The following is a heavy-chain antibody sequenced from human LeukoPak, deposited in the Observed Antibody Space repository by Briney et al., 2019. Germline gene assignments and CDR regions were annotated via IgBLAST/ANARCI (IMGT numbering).Heavy chain of an antibody. CDR3: NTFKWELLSPDQSFDY. D-gene: IGHD1-26*01. Sequence: GGSLRLSCTASGFTFCDYAMSWVRQAPGKGLEGVGFIRSKAYGGTTEYAASVKGRFTISRDDSKSIAYLQMNSLKTEDTAVYYCNTFKWELLSPDQSFDYWGQGTLVTVSS. J-gene: IGHJ4*02. CDR2: IRSKAYGGTT. CDR1: GFTFCDYA. V-gene: IGHV3-49*04.